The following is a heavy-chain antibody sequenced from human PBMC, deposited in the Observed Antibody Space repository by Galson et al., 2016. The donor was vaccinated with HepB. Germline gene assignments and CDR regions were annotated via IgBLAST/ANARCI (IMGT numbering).Heavy chain of an antibody. CDR2: ITTSSSTI. J-gene: IGHJ4*02. D-gene: IGHD1-26*01. Sequence: SLRLSCAASGLVFSTDHMNWFRHAPGTGPEWISYITTSSSTIHYADSVMGRFTISRDNARNSLYLKMNSLRDEDTAVYYCARVWQGASNFDFWGQGTLVTVSS. CDR1: GLVFSTDH. CDR3: ARVWQGASNFDF. V-gene: IGHV3-48*02.